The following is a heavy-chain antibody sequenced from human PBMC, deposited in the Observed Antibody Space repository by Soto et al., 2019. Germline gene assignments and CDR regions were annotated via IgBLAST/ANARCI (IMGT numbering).Heavy chain of an antibody. D-gene: IGHD6-6*01. CDR1: GYTFTGYY. CDR3: VSSSSNIHNFDY. Sequence: ASVKVSCKASGYTFTGYYMHWVRQAPGQGLEWMGWINPNSGGTNYAQKFQGRVTMTRDTSISTAYMELSRLRSDDTAVYYCVSSSSNIHNFDYWGQGTLLTVSS. V-gene: IGHV1-2*02. J-gene: IGHJ4*02. CDR2: INPNSGGT.